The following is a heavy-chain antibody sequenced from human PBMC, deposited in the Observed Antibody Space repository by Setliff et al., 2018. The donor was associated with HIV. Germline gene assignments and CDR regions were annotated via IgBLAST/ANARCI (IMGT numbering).Heavy chain of an antibody. CDR1: GDSIGDYY. Sequence: SETLSLTCTVSGDSIGDYYWNWIRQPAGKGLEWIGRVYASAYSNYNPSLESRVTMSVDTSQNQFSLKLRSVNAADTAVYYCARDWVTRSNYYGSGSPWYFDFWGRGILVTVSS. CDR2: VYASAYS. J-gene: IGHJ2*01. V-gene: IGHV4-4*07. D-gene: IGHD3-10*01. CDR3: ARDWVTRSNYYGSGSPWYFDF.